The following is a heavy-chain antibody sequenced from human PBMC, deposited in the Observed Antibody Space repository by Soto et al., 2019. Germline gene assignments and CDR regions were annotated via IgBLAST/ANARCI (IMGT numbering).Heavy chain of an antibody. D-gene: IGHD3-3*01. CDR3: ARVLTYYDFWGGYYNSEGYFDY. J-gene: IGHJ4*02. CDR1: GYTFTSYG. CDR2: ISAYNGNT. V-gene: IGHV1-18*01. Sequence: ASVKVSCKASGYTFTSYGISWVRQAPGQGLEWMGWISAYNGNTNYAQKLQGRVTMTTDTSTSTAYMELRSLRSDDTAVYYCARVLTYYDFWGGYYNSEGYFDYWGQGTLVTVSS.